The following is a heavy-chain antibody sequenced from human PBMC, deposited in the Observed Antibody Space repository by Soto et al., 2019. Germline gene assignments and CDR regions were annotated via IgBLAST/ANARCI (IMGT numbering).Heavy chain of an antibody. Sequence: QVQLVQSGAEVKKPGASVKVSCKASGYTFHTYGITWVRQAPGQGLEWMGWISTYNGNTEYVQKFQDRVTMTTDPSQRTADMELRSLRSDDTAVYYSARKSSSSSWFAPWGQGTLVTVSS. CDR1: GYTFHTYG. D-gene: IGHD6-6*01. CDR3: ARKSSSSSWFAP. J-gene: IGHJ5*02. V-gene: IGHV1-18*01. CDR2: ISTYNGNT.